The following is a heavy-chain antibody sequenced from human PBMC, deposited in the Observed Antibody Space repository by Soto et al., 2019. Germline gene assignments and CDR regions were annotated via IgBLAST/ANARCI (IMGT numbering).Heavy chain of an antibody. V-gene: IGHV1-18*01. CDR3: ARAVDCTNGVCYTWWFDP. CDR1: GYTFTSYG. D-gene: IGHD2-8*01. Sequence: GASVKVSCKASGYTFTSYGISWVRQAPGQGLEWMGWISAYNGNTNYAQKLQGRVTMTTDTSTSTAYMELRSLRSEDTAVYYCARAVDCTNGVCYTWWFDPWGQGTLVTVSS. CDR2: ISAYNGNT. J-gene: IGHJ5*02.